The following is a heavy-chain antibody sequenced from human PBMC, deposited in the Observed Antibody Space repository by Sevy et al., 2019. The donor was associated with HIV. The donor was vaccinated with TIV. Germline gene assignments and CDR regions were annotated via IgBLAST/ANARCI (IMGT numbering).Heavy chain of an antibody. V-gene: IGHV3-23*01. CDR2: TSGSGGST. D-gene: IGHD3-16*01. Sequence: GGSLRLSCEASGFSFSNYGMNWVRQAPGKGLEWVSGTSGSGGSTYYADSVKGRFTISRDNSKNTLYLQMKSLRAEDTAVYSCAKDGESYVWESHYDDWGQGTLVTVSS. CDR1: GFSFSNYG. J-gene: IGHJ4*02. CDR3: AKDGESYVWESHYDD.